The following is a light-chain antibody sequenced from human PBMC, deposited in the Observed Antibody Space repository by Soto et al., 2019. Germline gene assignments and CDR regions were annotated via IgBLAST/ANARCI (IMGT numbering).Light chain of an antibody. J-gene: IGKJ3*01. CDR1: QSLLHTDGYNY. Sequence: DIVMTQSPLSLPVTPGEPASISCRSSQSLLHTDGYNYLDWYLQKPGQSPQLLIYLGSYRASGVPDRFSGSGSGTDFTLKISRVEAEDVGVYYCMQGLQTPGTFGPGTKVDIK. CDR3: MQGLQTPGT. CDR2: LGS. V-gene: IGKV2-28*01.